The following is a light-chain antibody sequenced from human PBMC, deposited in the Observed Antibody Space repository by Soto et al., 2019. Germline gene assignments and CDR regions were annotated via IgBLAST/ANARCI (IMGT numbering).Light chain of an antibody. Sequence: EVVLTQSPATLSVPPGERATLSCRASESVRTSLAWYQQKPGRSPSLLIFGASTRATGLPARFSGSGSGKEFTLTISSLQSEDFAVYYCQQYADWPRTFGQGTKVDIK. CDR2: GAS. V-gene: IGKV3-15*01. CDR1: ESVRTS. J-gene: IGKJ1*01. CDR3: QQYADWPRT.